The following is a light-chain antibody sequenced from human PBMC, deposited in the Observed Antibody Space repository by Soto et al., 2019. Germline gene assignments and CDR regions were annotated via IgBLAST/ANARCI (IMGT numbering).Light chain of an antibody. CDR3: QQYGSPIT. Sequence: EIVLTQSPGTLSLSPGERATLSCRACQSVSSSYLAWYQQKPGQAPRLLIYGASSRATGIPDRFSGSGSGTDFTLTISRLEPEDFAVYYCQQYGSPITFGQGTRLEI. CDR2: GAS. CDR1: QSVSSSY. J-gene: IGKJ5*01. V-gene: IGKV3-20*01.